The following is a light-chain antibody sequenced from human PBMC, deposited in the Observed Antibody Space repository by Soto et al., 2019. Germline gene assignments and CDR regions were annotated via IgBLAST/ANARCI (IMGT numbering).Light chain of an antibody. J-gene: IGKJ3*01. CDR1: QSVDSTY. CDR3: QQYGNSPPVFT. Sequence: EIVLTQSPGTLSLSAGERASLSCRASQSVDSTYLAWDQQKPGQAPRLLMYGTSTRATGIPDRFSGSGSGTDFTLTISRLEPADSAVYYCQQYGNSPPVFTFGPGTKVDLK. V-gene: IGKV3-20*01. CDR2: GTS.